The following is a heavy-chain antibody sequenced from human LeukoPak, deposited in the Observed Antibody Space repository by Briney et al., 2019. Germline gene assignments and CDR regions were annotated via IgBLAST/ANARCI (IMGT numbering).Heavy chain of an antibody. V-gene: IGHV3-11*04. D-gene: IGHD3-10*01. J-gene: IGHJ6*02. CDR1: GFTFSDYY. Sequence: PGGSLRLSCAASGFTFSDYYMSWIRQAPGKGLEWVSYISSSSSTIYYADSVKGRFTISRDNAKNSLYLQMNSLRDEDTAVYYCAREGPYYGSGSYRGDVWGQGTTVTVSS. CDR3: AREGPYYGSGSYRGDV. CDR2: ISSSSSTI.